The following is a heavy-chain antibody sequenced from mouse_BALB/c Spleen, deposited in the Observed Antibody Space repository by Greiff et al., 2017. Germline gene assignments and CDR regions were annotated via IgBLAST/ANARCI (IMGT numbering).Heavy chain of an antibody. J-gene: IGHJ3*01. V-gene: IGHV3-2*02. CDR3: ARGDGYYPWFAY. CDR1: GYSITSDYA. Sequence: EVKLLESGPGLVKPSQSLSLTCTVTGYSITSDYAWNWIRQFPGNKLEWMGYISYSGSTSYNPSLKSRISITRDTSKNQFFLQLNSVTTEDTATYYCARGDGYYPWFAYWGQGTLVTVSA. D-gene: IGHD2-3*01. CDR2: ISYSGST.